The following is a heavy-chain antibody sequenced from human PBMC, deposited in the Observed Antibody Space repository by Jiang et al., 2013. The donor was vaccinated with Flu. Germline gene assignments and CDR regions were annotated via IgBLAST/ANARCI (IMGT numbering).Heavy chain of an antibody. V-gene: IGHV6-1*01. Sequence: NSAAWNWIRQSPSRGLEWLGRTYYRSKWYNDYAVSVKSRITINPDTSKNQFSLQLNSVTPEDTAVYYCARSDTAMVTPSGYYYGMDVWGQGTTVTVSS. J-gene: IGHJ6*02. CDR1: NSAA. D-gene: IGHD5-18*01. CDR3: ARSDTAMVTPSGYYYGMDV. CDR2: TYYRSKWYN.